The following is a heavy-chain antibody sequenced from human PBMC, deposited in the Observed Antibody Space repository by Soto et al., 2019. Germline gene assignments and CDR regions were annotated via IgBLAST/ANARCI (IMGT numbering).Heavy chain of an antibody. V-gene: IGHV4-4*02. CDR1: SGSISSSNW. J-gene: IGHJ4*02. CDR3: ASRRRTEYDFWSGYYPSDFDY. D-gene: IGHD3-3*01. CDR2: IYHSWST. Sequence: QVQLQESGPGLVKPSGTLSLTCAVSSGSISSSNWWSWVRQPPGKGLERIGEIYHSWSTNYNPSLKSRVTISVDKSKNQFSLKLSSVTAADTAVYYCASRRRTEYDFWSGYYPSDFDYWGQGTLVTVSS.